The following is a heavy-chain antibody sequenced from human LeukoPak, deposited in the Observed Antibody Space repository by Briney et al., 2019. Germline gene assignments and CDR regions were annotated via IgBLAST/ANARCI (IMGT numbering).Heavy chain of an antibody. J-gene: IGHJ5*02. Sequence: GASVKVSCKASGYTFTSYGISWVRQAPGQGLEWMGWINPNSGGTNYAQKFQGRVTMTRDTSISTAYMELSRLRSDDTAVYYCARDRGTTRENWFDPWGQGTLVTVSS. CDR2: INPNSGGT. CDR3: ARDRGTTRENWFDP. CDR1: GYTFTSYG. V-gene: IGHV1-2*02. D-gene: IGHD1-1*01.